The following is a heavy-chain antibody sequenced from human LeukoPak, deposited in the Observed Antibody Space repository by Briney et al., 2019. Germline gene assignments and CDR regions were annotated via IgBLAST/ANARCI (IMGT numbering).Heavy chain of an antibody. CDR1: GITFGSYW. CDR2: IKPDGSEK. CDR3: ARGRMAVAGSYEY. D-gene: IGHD6-19*01. J-gene: IGHJ4*02. Sequence: AGGSLRLSCAASGITFGSYWMTWVRQAPGRGPECVANIKPDGSEKHYVDSVEGRFTVSRDNAKNSLFLEMNSLRAEDTAAYYCARGRMAVAGSYEYWGQGTLVTVSS. V-gene: IGHV3-7*05.